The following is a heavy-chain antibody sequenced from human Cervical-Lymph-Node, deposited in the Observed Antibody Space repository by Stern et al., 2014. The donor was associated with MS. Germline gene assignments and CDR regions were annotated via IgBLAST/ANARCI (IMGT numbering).Heavy chain of an antibody. J-gene: IGHJ3*02. Sequence: VQLVESGGGLVQPGGSLTLSCVGSGFTFSDYYMDWVRQTPGQGLVWVGHGRAKANSYTVEYAAAVKRRFTSSRNDSKRSLYLQMNGLKSEDTGMYFCARVAYDSSGWFGSFDIWGQGTMVTVSP. V-gene: IGHV3-72*01. CDR2: GRAKANSYTV. D-gene: IGHD6-19*01. CDR1: GFTFSDYY. CDR3: ARVAYDSSGWFGSFDI.